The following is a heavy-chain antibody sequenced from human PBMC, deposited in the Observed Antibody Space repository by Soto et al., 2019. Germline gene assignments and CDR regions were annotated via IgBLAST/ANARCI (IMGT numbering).Heavy chain of an antibody. CDR1: GFTLSNYA. CDR2: FSGSGGST. J-gene: IGHJ4*02. Sequence: GSLRLSCAASGFTLSNYAMSWVRQAPGKGLEWVSAFSGSGGSTYYADSVKGRFTISRDNSKNTLYLQMNSLRAEDTAVYYCAKARGIRESYFDYWGQGTLVTVSS. CDR3: AKARGIRESYFDY. D-gene: IGHD3-3*02. V-gene: IGHV3-23*01.